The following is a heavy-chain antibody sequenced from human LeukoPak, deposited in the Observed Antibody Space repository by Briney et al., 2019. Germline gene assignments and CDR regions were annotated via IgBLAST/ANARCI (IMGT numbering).Heavy chain of an antibody. D-gene: IGHD2-15*01. CDR2: TRNKANGYTT. J-gene: IGHJ4*02. CDR1: GFTFSDHY. Sequence: GGSLRLSCAASGFTFSDHYMDWVRQAPGKGLEWVGRTRNKANGYTTEYAASVKGRFTISRDGSKNSLYLQMNSLKTEDTAVYYCARSGYCGSGSCCSDYFDSWGQGILVTVSS. CDR3: ARSGYCGSGSCCSDYFDS. V-gene: IGHV3-72*01.